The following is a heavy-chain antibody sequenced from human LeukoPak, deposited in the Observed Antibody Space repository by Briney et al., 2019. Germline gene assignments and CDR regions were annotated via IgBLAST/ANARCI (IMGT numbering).Heavy chain of an antibody. CDR2: ISSSGSTI. Sequence: GGSLRLSCAASGFTFSSYEMNWVRQAPGKGLEWVSYISSSGSTIYYADSVKGRFTIYRDNAKNSLYLQMNSLRAEDTAVYYCASGSSSSYPYYFDYWGQGTLVTVSS. J-gene: IGHJ4*02. CDR3: ASGSSSSYPYYFDY. V-gene: IGHV3-48*03. CDR1: GFTFSSYE. D-gene: IGHD6-6*01.